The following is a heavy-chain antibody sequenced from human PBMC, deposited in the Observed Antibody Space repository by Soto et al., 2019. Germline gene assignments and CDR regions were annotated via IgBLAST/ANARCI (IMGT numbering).Heavy chain of an antibody. J-gene: IGHJ3*02. V-gene: IGHV4-31*03. CDR2: IYYSGST. Sequence: QVQLQESGPGLVKPSQTLSLTCTVSGGSISSGGYYWSWIRQHPGKGLEWIGYIYYSGSTYYNPSIKSRVTISVDTSKNQFSLKLSSVTAADTAVYYCARVGSGDSHNAFDIWGQGTMVTVSS. CDR1: GGSISSGGYY. D-gene: IGHD3-10*01. CDR3: ARVGSGDSHNAFDI.